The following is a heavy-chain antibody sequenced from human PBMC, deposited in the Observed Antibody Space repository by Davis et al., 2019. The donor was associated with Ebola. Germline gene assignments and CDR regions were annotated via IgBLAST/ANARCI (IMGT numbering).Heavy chain of an antibody. V-gene: IGHV4-59*12. CDR2: IYYSGST. CDR1: GGSISSYY. CDR3: ARLPRFLEWLFPAYFDY. J-gene: IGHJ4*02. D-gene: IGHD3-3*01. Sequence: SETLSLTCAVYGGSISSYYWSWIRQPPGKGLEWIGYIYYSGSTNYNPSLKSRVTISVDTSKNQFSLKLSSVTAADTAVYYCARLPRFLEWLFPAYFDYWGQGTLVTVSS.